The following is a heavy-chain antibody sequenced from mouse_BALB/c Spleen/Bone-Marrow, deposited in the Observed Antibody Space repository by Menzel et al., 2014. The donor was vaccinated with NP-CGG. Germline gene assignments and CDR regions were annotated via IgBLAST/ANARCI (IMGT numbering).Heavy chain of an antibody. CDR3: ARSGYGDYYAMDY. CDR1: GFTFSSFG. D-gene: IGHD2-10*02. Sequence: EVKLMESGGGLVQPGGSRKLSCAASGFTFSSFGIHWVRQAPEKGLEWVAYISSGSSTIYYADTVKGRFTISRDNPKNTLFLQMTSLRSEDTAMYYCARSGYGDYYAMDYLGQGTSVTVSS. CDR2: ISSGSSTI. V-gene: IGHV5-17*02. J-gene: IGHJ4*01.